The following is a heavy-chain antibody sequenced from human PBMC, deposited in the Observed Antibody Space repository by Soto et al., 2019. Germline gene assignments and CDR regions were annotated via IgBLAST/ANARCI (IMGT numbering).Heavy chain of an antibody. Sequence: PSETLSLTCTVSGGSLSSYYWSWIRQAPGKGLERLGYIYYSGSINYNPSFKSRVTISVDASKNQFSLTLSSVTAADTAVYYCARGGNYFDYWGQGTLVTVSS. CDR2: IYYSGSI. CDR1: GGSLSSYY. D-gene: IGHD2-15*01. V-gene: IGHV4-59*01. J-gene: IGHJ4*02. CDR3: ARGGNYFDY.